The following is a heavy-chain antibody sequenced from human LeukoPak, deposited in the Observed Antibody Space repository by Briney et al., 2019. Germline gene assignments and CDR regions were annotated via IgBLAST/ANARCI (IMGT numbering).Heavy chain of an antibody. V-gene: IGHV3-7*01. Sequence: GGSLRLSCAASGFTFSTYWMSWVRQAPGKRLEWVANIRKDGSDIHYVDSVKGRFTISRDNAKNSLYLEMSSLRGEDTALYYCARVGGRFGELLGGFDYWGQGTLVTVSS. CDR1: GFTFSTYW. D-gene: IGHD3-10*01. CDR3: ARVGGRFGELLGGFDY. J-gene: IGHJ4*02. CDR2: IRKDGSDI.